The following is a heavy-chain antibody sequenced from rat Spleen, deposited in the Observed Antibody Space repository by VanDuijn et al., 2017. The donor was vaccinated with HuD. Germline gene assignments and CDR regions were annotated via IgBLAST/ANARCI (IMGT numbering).Heavy chain of an antibody. CDR2: ISYDSSGT. J-gene: IGHJ2*01. D-gene: IGHD4-4*01. V-gene: IGHV5-29*01. Sequence: EVQLVESGGGLVQPGRSMKLSCVASGFTFSDYFMAWVRQAPTKGLEWVASISYDSSGTYYRDSVKGRFTISRDNTKRTLYLQMDSLRSEDTATYYCARRNSGIFDYWGQGVMVTVSS. CDR1: GFTFSDYF. CDR3: ARRNSGIFDY.